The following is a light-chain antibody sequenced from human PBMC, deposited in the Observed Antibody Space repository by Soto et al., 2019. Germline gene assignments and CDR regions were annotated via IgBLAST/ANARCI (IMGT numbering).Light chain of an antibody. Sequence: QSVLTQPRSVSGSPGQSVTISCTGTSSDVGGYNYVSWYQQHPGKAPKLMIYDVSKRPSGVPDRFSGSKSGNTASLTISGLQADDEADYYCCSYAGSQVVFGGGTQLTVL. CDR1: SSDVGGYNY. CDR2: DVS. CDR3: CSYAGSQVV. J-gene: IGLJ2*01. V-gene: IGLV2-11*01.